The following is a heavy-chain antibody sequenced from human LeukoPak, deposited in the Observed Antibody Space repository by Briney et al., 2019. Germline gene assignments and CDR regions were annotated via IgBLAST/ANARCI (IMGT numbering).Heavy chain of an antibody. D-gene: IGHD4-17*01. CDR1: GGSISSYY. CDR3: ARAYGDFLQSFFDY. V-gene: IGHV4-59*01. CDR2: IYYTGNT. J-gene: IGHJ4*02. Sequence: SETLSLTCTVSGGSISSYYWSWIRQSPGKGLEWIGYIYYTGNTNYCPSLKSRVTISVDTSKNQFSLKLSSVTAADTAVYYCARAYGDFLQSFFDYWGQGTLVTVSS.